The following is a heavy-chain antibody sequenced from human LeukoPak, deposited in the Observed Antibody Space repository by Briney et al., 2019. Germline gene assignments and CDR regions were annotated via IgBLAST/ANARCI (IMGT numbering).Heavy chain of an antibody. Sequence: ASVKVSCKPSGYTFTGYYIHWVRQAPGQGLEWMGWINPSSGGTNYPQNFQGRVTMTRDTSISTAYMELSRLRSDDTAVYYCARDYVLLWFGEPSWGIDYWGQGTLVTVSS. V-gene: IGHV1-2*02. CDR3: ARDYVLLWFGEPSWGIDY. D-gene: IGHD3-10*01. CDR2: INPSSGGT. CDR1: GYTFTGYY. J-gene: IGHJ4*02.